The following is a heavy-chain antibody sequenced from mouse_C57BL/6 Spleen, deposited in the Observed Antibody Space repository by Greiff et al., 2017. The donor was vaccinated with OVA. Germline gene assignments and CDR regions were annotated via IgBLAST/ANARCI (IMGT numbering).Heavy chain of an antibody. CDR2: IRNKANGYTT. CDR3: ASLDWYFDV. CDR1: GFTFTDYY. Sequence: EVMLVESGGGLVQPGGSLSLSRAASGFTFTDYYMSWVRQPPGKALEWLGFIRNKANGYTTEYSASVKGRFTISRDNSQSILYLQMNALGAEDSATYYCASLDWYFDVWGTGTTVTVSS. V-gene: IGHV7-3*01. J-gene: IGHJ1*03.